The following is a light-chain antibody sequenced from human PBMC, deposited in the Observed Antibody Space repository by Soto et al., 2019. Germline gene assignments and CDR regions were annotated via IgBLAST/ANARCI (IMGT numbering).Light chain of an antibody. CDR1: QTITTY. CDR3: QQTYSTPLT. V-gene: IGKV1-39*01. Sequence: DIQMTQSPSSLSASVGDTVTITCRASQTITTYLNWYQQKPGKAPKLLIYAPSILQSGVPSRFSGSGSVTDFTLTIRSLQPEDFANYYCQQTYSTPLTFGGGTKVEIK. CDR2: APS. J-gene: IGKJ4*01.